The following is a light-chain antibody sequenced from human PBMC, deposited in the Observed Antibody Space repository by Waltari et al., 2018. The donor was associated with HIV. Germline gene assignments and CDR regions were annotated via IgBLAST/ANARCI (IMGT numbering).Light chain of an antibody. J-gene: IGLJ2*01. CDR3: QSYDNENPVL. Sequence: NFMLTQPHSVSESPGKTVTISCTRSSGSIAASYVQRYQQRPGSSPTTVISKDDQRPSGVPDRFSGSIDSSSNSASLTISGLRTEDEADYYCQSYDNENPVLFGGGTKLTVL. V-gene: IGLV6-57*01. CDR2: KDD. CDR1: SGSIAASY.